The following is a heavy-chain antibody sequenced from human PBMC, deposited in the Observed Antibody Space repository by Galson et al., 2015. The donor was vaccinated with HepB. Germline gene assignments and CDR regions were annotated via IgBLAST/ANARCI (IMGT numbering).Heavy chain of an antibody. CDR3: ARTRGGLGELPRPFDY. J-gene: IGHJ4*02. CDR1: GFTFSSYS. CDR2: ISSSSSYI. V-gene: IGHV3-21*01. D-gene: IGHD3-16*01. Sequence: SLRLSCAASGFTFSSYSMNWVRQAPGKGLEWVSSISSSSSYIYYADSVKGRFTISRDNAKNSLYLQMNSLRAEDTAVYYCARTRGGLGELPRPFDYWGQGTLVTVSS.